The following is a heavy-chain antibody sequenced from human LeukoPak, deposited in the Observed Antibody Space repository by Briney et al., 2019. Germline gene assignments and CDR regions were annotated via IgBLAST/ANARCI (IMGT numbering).Heavy chain of an antibody. CDR3: TKENSTWDLVIWFDS. V-gene: IGHV3-23*01. CDR2: SSSAGST. J-gene: IGHJ5*01. CDR1: GFTFYKNG. D-gene: IGHD2/OR15-2a*01. Sequence: GGSLRLSCAASGFTFYKNGMSWGRQAPGKGPEWVASSSAGSTYYADSVEGRFTISRDTFKATLYLEMHSLRAEDTATYSCTKENSTWDLVIWFDSWGQGTPVTVSS.